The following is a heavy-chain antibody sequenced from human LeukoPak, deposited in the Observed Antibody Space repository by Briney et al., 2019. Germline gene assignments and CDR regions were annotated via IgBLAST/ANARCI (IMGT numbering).Heavy chain of an antibody. Sequence: PSETLSLTCAVYGDSFSGYYWTWIRQPPGKGLEWIGEINHSGSTNYNPSLKSRITISVDTSKNQFSLKLNSVTAADTAVYYCARVTNRGYCSGGSCYFDSWAREPWSPSPQ. J-gene: IGHJ4*02. CDR3: ARVTNRGYCSGGSCYFDS. CDR1: GDSFSGYY. D-gene: IGHD2-15*01. V-gene: IGHV4-34*01. CDR2: INHSGST.